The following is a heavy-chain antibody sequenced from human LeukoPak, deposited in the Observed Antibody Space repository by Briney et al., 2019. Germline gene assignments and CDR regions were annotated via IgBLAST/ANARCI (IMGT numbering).Heavy chain of an antibody. J-gene: IGHJ6*02. CDR2: ISYDGSNK. D-gene: IGHD3-3*01. CDR3: ARGITIFGVALYGMDV. V-gene: IGHV3-30-3*01. Sequence: GRSLRLSCAASGFTFSIYAMPWVRQAPGKGLEWVAVISYDGSNKYYADSVKGRFTISRDNSKNTLYLQMNSLRAEDTAVYYCARGITIFGVALYGMDVWGQGTTVTVSS. CDR1: GFTFSIYA.